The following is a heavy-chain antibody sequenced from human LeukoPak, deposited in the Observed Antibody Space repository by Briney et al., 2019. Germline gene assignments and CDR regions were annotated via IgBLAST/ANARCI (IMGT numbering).Heavy chain of an antibody. Sequence: SETLSLTCAVYGGSFSGYYWSWIRQPPGKGLEWIGEINHSGSTNYNPSLKSRVTISVDTSKNQFSLKLSSVTAADTAVYYCARGVGYCSGGSCYYYFDYWGQGTLATVSS. CDR3: ARGVGYCSGGSCYYYFDY. D-gene: IGHD2-15*01. CDR2: INHSGST. J-gene: IGHJ4*02. CDR1: GGSFSGYY. V-gene: IGHV4-34*01.